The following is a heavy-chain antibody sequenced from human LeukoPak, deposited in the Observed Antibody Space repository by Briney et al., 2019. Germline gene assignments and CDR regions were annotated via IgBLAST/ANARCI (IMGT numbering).Heavy chain of an antibody. CDR2: ISGSGGST. D-gene: IGHD2-2*01. J-gene: IGHJ6*03. CDR1: GFTFSSYA. V-gene: IGHV3-23*01. CDR3: AKDKCCSSTSCPYYYYYYMDV. Sequence: GGSLRLSCAASGFTFSSYAMSWVRQAPGKGLEWVSAISGSGGSTYYADSVKGRFTISRDNSKNTLYLQMNSLRAEDTAVYYCAKDKCCSSTSCPYYYYYYMDVWGKGTTVTVSS.